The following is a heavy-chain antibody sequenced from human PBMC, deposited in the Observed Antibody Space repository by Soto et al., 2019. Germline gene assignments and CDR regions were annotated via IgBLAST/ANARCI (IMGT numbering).Heavy chain of an antibody. Sequence: VGSLRLSCAASGFTFSSYGMHWVRQAPGKGLEWVAVIWYDGSNKYYADSVKGRFTISRDNSKNTLYLQMNSLRAEDTAVYYCARDVVVVVAAVRCNWFDPWGQGTLVTVSS. D-gene: IGHD2-15*01. J-gene: IGHJ5*02. CDR3: ARDVVVVVAAVRCNWFDP. V-gene: IGHV3-33*01. CDR1: GFTFSSYG. CDR2: IWYDGSNK.